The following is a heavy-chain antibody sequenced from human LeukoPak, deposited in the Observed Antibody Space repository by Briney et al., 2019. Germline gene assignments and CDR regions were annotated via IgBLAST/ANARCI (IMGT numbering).Heavy chain of an antibody. CDR2: ISSSSSTI. CDR1: GFTFSSYS. CDR3: ARDRAPMDGAFDI. Sequence: GGSLRLSCAASGFTFSSYSMNWVRQAPGKGLEWVSYISSSSSTIYYADSVKGRFTISKDNAKNSLYLQMNSLRAEDTAVYYCARDRAPMDGAFDIWGQGTMVTVSS. J-gene: IGHJ3*02. V-gene: IGHV3-48*04. D-gene: IGHD3-10*01.